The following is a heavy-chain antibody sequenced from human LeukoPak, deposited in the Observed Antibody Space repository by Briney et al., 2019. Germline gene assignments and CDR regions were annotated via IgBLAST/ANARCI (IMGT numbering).Heavy chain of an antibody. Sequence: PGGSLRLSCAASGFTFSSYAMSWVRQAPGKGLEWVSYISSSGSTIYYADSVKGRFTISRDNAKNSLYLQMNSLRAEDTAVYYCARDFSSSIVVGVNWFDPWGQGTLVTVSS. J-gene: IGHJ5*02. CDR3: ARDFSSSIVVGVNWFDP. CDR2: ISSSGSTI. V-gene: IGHV3-48*04. D-gene: IGHD2-2*01. CDR1: GFTFSSYA.